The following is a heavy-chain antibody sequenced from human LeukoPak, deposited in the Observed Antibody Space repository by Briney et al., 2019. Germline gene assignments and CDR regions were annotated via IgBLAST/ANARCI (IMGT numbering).Heavy chain of an antibody. V-gene: IGHV1-46*01. CDR3: ARDSSRWSFDY. D-gene: IGHD6-13*01. CDR2: IKSSDYST. J-gene: IGHJ4*02. Sequence: ASVKVSCKASGYTFTGYYIHWVRQALGQGLEWMGIIKSSDYSTTYAQKFQGRVTMTRDTSTSTVYMELSSLRSEDTAVYYCARDSSRWSFDYWGQGTLVTVSS. CDR1: GYTFTGYY.